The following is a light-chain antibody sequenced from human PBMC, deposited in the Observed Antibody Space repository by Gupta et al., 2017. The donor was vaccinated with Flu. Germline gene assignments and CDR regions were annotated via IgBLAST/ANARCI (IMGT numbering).Light chain of an antibody. J-gene: IGLJ1*01. CDR3: QSTDNSDAFV. Sequence: YELTQPPSEAVSPGQTPRITCSGHALPKKYAYWFQQKAGQAPVLLIFKDNKRPSGIPERFSGSSSGTTVTLTISGVQAEDEADYYCQSTDNSDAFVFGTGTKVTVL. V-gene: IGLV3-25*02. CDR2: KDN. CDR1: ALPKKY.